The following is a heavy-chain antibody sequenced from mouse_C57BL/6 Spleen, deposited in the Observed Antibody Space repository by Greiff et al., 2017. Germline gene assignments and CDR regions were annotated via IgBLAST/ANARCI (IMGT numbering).Heavy chain of an antibody. CDR1: GFTFSDYG. CDR2: ISSGSSTI. D-gene: IGHD1-1*01. V-gene: IGHV5-17*01. Sequence: EVQGVESGGGLVKPGGSLKLSCAASGFTFSDYGMHWVRQAPEKGLEWVAYISSGSSTIYYADKVKGRFTISRDNAKNTLFLQMTSLRSEDTAMYYCAATVVARFDVWGTGPTVTVSS. J-gene: IGHJ1*03. CDR3: AATVVARFDV.